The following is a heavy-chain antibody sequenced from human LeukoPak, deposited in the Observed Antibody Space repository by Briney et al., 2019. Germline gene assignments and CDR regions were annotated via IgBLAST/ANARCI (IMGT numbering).Heavy chain of an antibody. CDR1: GFTFSSYD. CDR2: ISGSGGST. V-gene: IGHV3-23*01. J-gene: IGHJ4*02. Sequence: GGSLRLSCAASGFTFSSYDMSWVRQAPGKGLDWVSAISGSGGSTYYADSVKGRFTVSRDSSKNTLSLQMNSLRAEDTAVYYCAKLRESGTYFDYWGQGTLVTVSS. CDR3: AKLRESGTYFDY. D-gene: IGHD1-26*01.